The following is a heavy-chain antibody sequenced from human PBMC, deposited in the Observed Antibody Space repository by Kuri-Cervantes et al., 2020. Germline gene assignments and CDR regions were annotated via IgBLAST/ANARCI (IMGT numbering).Heavy chain of an antibody. V-gene: IGHV4-38-2*02. CDR2: IYHSGST. CDR1: GYSIGSGYY. Sequence: SQTLSLTCAVSGYSIGSGYYWGWIRQPPGKGLEWIGSIYHSGSTYYNPSLKSRVTISVDTSKNQFSLKLSSVTAADTAVYYCARDGGYDFYYMDVWGKGTTVTVSS. CDR3: ARDGGYDFYYMDV. J-gene: IGHJ6*03.